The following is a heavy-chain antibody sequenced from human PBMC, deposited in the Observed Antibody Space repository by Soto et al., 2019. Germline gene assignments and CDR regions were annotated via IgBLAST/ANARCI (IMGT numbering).Heavy chain of an antibody. J-gene: IGHJ6*04. Sequence: EVQLVESGVGLVQPCGSLRLSCAASGFTLSGRSMHWVRQAPGKGLVWVSGIDNAGTDSTYADSVKGRFTSSRDNAKNMLYLQMNSLRVEDTAVYYCARGWFGPDVWGKGTTVTVSS. CDR1: GFTLSGRS. CDR2: IDNAGTDS. D-gene: IGHD3-10*01. CDR3: ARGWFGPDV. V-gene: IGHV3-74*01.